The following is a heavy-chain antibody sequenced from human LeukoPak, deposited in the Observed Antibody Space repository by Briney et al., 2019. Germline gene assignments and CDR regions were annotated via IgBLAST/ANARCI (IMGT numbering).Heavy chain of an antibody. J-gene: IGHJ5*02. V-gene: IGHV4-34*01. CDR3: ATMVRGEGDRFDP. Sequence: SETLSLTCAVYGGSFSGYYWSWIRQPPGKGLEWIGSIYHSGSTYYNPSLKSRVTISVDTSKNQFSLKLSSVTAADTAVYYCATMVRGEGDRFDPWGQGTLVTVSS. CDR1: GGSFSGYY. D-gene: IGHD3-10*01. CDR2: IYHSGST.